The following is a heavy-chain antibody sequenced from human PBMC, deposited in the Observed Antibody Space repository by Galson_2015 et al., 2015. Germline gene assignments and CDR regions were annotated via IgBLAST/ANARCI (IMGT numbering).Heavy chain of an antibody. J-gene: IGHJ3*02. D-gene: IGHD3-22*01. V-gene: IGHV4-31*03. Sequence: TLSLPCPVSGGSISSGGYYWRWIRQHPGKGLEWIGHIYYSGSTYYNPSLKSRVTISVDTSKNQFSLKLSSVTAADTAVYYCARDYYDSSGYRFDAFDIWGQGTMVTVSS. CDR1: GGSISSGGYY. CDR3: ARDYYDSSGYRFDAFDI. CDR2: IYYSGST.